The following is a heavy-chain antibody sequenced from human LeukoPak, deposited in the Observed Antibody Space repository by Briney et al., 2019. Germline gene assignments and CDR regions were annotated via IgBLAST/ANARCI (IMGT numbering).Heavy chain of an antibody. CDR2: IYYSGST. CDR1: GGSISSGGYY. CDR3: ARSPGYSYGDYYFDY. D-gene: IGHD5-18*01. V-gene: IGHV4-31*03. J-gene: IGHJ4*02. Sequence: SETLSLTCTVSGGSISSGGYYWSWIRQHPGKGLEWIGYIYYSGSTYYNPSLKSRVTISVDTSKNQFSLKLSSVTAADTAVYYCARSPGYSYGDYYFDYWGQGTLVTVSS.